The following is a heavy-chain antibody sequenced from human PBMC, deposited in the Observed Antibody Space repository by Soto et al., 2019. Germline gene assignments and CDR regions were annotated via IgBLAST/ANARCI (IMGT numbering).Heavy chain of an antibody. D-gene: IGHD3-10*01. J-gene: IGHJ4*02. CDR1: GFTFSGSW. CDR3: ARGISGSGTANDY. CDR2: INGGGSGT. Sequence: EVQLVESGGGLVQPGGSLRLSCAASGFTFSGSWMHWVRQAPGKGLVWVSRINGGGSGTSYADFVKGRFTISRDDAKNTLFLQMNGLRAEDTAVYYCARGISGSGTANDYWGQGTLVTVSS. V-gene: IGHV3-74*01.